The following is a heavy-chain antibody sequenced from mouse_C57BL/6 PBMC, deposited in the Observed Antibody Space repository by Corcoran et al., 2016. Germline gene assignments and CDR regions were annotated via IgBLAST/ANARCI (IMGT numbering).Heavy chain of an antibody. Sequence: QVQLQQSGPELVKPGASVKISCKASGYTFTDYYINWVKQRPGQGLEWIGWIFPGSGSTYYNEKFKGKATLTVDKSSSTAYMLLSSLTSEDSAVYFCAREDYGSSYEYYFDYWGQGTTLTVSS. CDR1: GYTFTDYY. V-gene: IGHV1-75*01. J-gene: IGHJ2*01. D-gene: IGHD1-1*01. CDR3: AREDYGSSYEYYFDY. CDR2: IFPGSGST.